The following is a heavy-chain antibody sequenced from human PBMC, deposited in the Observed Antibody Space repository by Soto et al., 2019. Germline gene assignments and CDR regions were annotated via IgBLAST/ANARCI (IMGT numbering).Heavy chain of an antibody. CDR1: GYSFTSYG. CDR3: ARGRGVSSWYETPHYFDS. D-gene: IGHD6-13*01. V-gene: IGHV1-18*01. CDR2: ISVHNGYT. Sequence: QVQLVQSGAEVKKPGASVKVSCRASGYSFTSYGITWVRQTPGQGLEWMGWISVHNGYTNYPQKLQDGITMTTDTSTSTAYMELTSLRSDDTAVYYCARGRGVSSWYETPHYFDSWGQGTLVTVSS. J-gene: IGHJ4*02.